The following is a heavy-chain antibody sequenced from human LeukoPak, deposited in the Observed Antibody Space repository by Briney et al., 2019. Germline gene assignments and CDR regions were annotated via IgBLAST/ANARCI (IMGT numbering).Heavy chain of an antibody. J-gene: IGHJ4*02. D-gene: IGHD1-26*01. CDR3: AGGSGSPDY. V-gene: IGHV1-46*01. CDR2: INPAGGST. CDR1: GYTFTFYY. Sequence: GASVKVFCKASGYTFTFYYMHWVRQAPGQGLEWMGIINPAGGSTTYAQKFQGRLTMTRDTSTSTVSMELSSLKSEDTALYYCAGGSGSPDYWGRGTLVTVSS.